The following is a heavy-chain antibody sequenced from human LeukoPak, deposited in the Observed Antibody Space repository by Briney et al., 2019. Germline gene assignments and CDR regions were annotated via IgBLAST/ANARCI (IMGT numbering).Heavy chain of an antibody. Sequence: PGGSLRLSCAASGFTFSSYAMSWVRQAPGKGLEWVSAISGSGGSTYYADSVKGRFTISRDNSKNTLYLQMNSLRAEDTAVYYCARQVATDRDSNGKLEYYFDYWGQGTLVTVSS. V-gene: IGHV3-23*01. CDR3: ARQVATDRDSNGKLEYYFDY. D-gene: IGHD3-22*01. J-gene: IGHJ4*02. CDR2: ISGSGGST. CDR1: GFTFSSYA.